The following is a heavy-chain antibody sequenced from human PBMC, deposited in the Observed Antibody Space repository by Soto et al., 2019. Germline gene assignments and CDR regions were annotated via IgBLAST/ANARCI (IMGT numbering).Heavy chain of an antibody. CDR2: INAGNGNT. Sequence: GASVKVSCKASGYTFTSYAMHWVRQAPGQRLEWMGWINAGNGNTKYSQKFQGRVTITRDTSASTAYMELSSLRSEDTAVYYCARDGSVRTKAARPDSGDYWGQGTLVTVSS. V-gene: IGHV1-3*01. D-gene: IGHD6-6*01. J-gene: IGHJ4*02. CDR1: GYTFTSYA. CDR3: ARDGSVRTKAARPDSGDY.